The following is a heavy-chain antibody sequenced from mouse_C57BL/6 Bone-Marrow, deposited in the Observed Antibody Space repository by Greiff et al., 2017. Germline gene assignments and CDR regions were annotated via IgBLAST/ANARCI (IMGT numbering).Heavy chain of an antibody. CDR2: INPNNGGT. CDR3: AREITEAY. D-gene: IGHD1-1*01. CDR1: GYTFTGYT. Sequence: EVQLHQSGPELVKPGASVKMSCKASGYTFTGYTMPWVKQSHGKSLEWIGYINPNNGGTSYNQKFKGKATLTVNKSSSTAYMELRSLTSEDSAVYYCAREITEAYWGQGTLVTVSA. V-gene: IGHV1-22*01. J-gene: IGHJ3*01.